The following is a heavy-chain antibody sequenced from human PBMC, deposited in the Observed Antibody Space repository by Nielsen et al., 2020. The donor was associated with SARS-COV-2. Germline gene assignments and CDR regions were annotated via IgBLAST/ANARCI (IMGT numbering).Heavy chain of an antibody. CDR1: GFTFSSYG. D-gene: IGHD3-22*01. CDR3: ATANDDYYDSSGAAEFDY. V-gene: IGHV3-30*02. J-gene: IGHJ4*02. Sequence: GESLKISCAASGFTFSSYGMHWVRQAPGKGLEWVAFIRYDGSNKYYADSVKGRFTISRDNSKNTLYLQMNSLRAEDTAVYYCATANDDYYDSSGAAEFDYWGQGTLVTVSS. CDR2: IRYDGSNK.